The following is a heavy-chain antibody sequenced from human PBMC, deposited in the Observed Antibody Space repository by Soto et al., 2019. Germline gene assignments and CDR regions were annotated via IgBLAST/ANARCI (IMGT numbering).Heavy chain of an antibody. CDR3: ARDRITIFGVVFLHGMDV. CDR2: IYYSGST. J-gene: IGHJ6*02. V-gene: IGHV4-30-4*01. D-gene: IGHD3-3*01. Sequence: SETLSLTCTVSGGSISSGDYYWSWIRQPPGKGLEWIGYIYYSGSTYYNPSLKSRVTISVDTSKNQFSLKLSSVTAADTAVYCCARDRITIFGVVFLHGMDVWGQGTTVTVSS. CDR1: GGSISSGDYY.